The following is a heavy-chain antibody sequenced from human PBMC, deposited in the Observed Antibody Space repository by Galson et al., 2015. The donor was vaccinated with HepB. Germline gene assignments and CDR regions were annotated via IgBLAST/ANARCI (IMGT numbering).Heavy chain of an antibody. D-gene: IGHD1-14*01. CDR3: AREGHRTNEPNLNY. Sequence: SLRLSCAASGFTFSSYGMHWVRQAPGKGLEWVAVIWYDGSNKYYADSVKGGFTISRDNSKNTLYLQMNSLRAEDTAVYYCAREGHRTNEPNLNYWGQGTLVTVSS. CDR1: GFTFSSYG. CDR2: IWYDGSNK. J-gene: IGHJ4*02. V-gene: IGHV3-33*01.